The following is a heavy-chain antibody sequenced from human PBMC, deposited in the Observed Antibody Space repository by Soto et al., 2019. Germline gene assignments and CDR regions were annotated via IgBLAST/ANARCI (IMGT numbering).Heavy chain of an antibody. CDR3: ARGVAGPLHWFDP. V-gene: IGHV1-3*01. D-gene: IGHD6-19*01. CDR1: GYTFTSYA. J-gene: IGHJ5*02. CDR2: INAGNGNT. Sequence: QVQLVQSGAEVKKPGASVKVYCKASGYTFTSYAMHWVRQAPGQRLEWMGWINAGNGNTKYSQKFQGRVTITRDTSASTAYMELSSLRSEDTAVYYCARGVAGPLHWFDPWGQGTLVTVSS.